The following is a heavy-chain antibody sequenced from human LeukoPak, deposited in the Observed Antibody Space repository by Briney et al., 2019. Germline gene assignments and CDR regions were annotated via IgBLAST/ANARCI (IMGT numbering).Heavy chain of an antibody. CDR1: GGTFSSYA. V-gene: IGHV7-4-1*02. Sequence: GASVKVSCKASGGTFSSYAISWVRQAPGQGLEWMGWINTNTGNPTYAQGFTGRFVFSLDTSVSTAYLQISSLKAEDTAVYYCAREVVRGVKTCGYWGQGTLVTVSS. CDR3: AREVVRGVKTCGY. J-gene: IGHJ4*02. D-gene: IGHD3-10*01. CDR2: INTNTGNP.